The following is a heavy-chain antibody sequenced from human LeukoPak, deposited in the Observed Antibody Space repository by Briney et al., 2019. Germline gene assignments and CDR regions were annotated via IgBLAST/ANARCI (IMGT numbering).Heavy chain of an antibody. CDR3: ARLLRYYYGSEYYYYMYV. CDR1: GGSFSGYY. J-gene: IGHJ6*03. D-gene: IGHD3-10*01. V-gene: IGHV4-34*01. CDR2: INHSGST. Sequence: SETLSLTCAVCGGSFSGYYWSWIRQPPGKGLEWIGEINHSGSTNYNPSLKSRVTISVDTSNNQFSRKLGSVTAADTAVYYCARLLRYYYGSEYYYYMYVWGKGTTVTVSS.